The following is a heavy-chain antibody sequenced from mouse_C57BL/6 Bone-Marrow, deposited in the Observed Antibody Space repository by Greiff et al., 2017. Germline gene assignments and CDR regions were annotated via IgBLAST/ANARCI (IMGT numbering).Heavy chain of an antibody. V-gene: IGHV14-4*01. J-gene: IGHJ3*01. D-gene: IGHD1-1*01. CDR3: TTVTTVVAKGFAY. CDR2: IDPENGDT. Sequence: VQLQQSGAELVRPGASVKLSCTASGFNIKDDYMHWVKQRPEQGLEWIGWIDPENGDTEYASKFQGKATITADTSSNTAYLQPSSLTSEDTAVYYCTTVTTVVAKGFAYWGQGTLVTVSA. CDR1: GFNIKDDY.